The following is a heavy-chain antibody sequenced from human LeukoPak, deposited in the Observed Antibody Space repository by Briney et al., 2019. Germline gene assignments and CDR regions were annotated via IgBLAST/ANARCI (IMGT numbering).Heavy chain of an antibody. J-gene: IGHJ4*02. CDR3: ARYPSWHYDFWSGYSALYLDY. V-gene: IGHV4-34*01. D-gene: IGHD3-3*01. CDR1: GGSFSGYY. Sequence: SETLSLTCAVYGGSFSGYYWSWIRQPPGKGLEWIGEINHSGSTNYNPSLKSRVTISVDTSKNQFSLKLSSVTAADTAVYYCARYPSWHYDFWSGYSALYLDYWGQGTLVTVSS. CDR2: INHSGST.